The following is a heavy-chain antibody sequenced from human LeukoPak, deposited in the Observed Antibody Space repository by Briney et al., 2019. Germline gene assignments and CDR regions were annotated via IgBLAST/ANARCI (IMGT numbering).Heavy chain of an antibody. J-gene: IGHJ4*02. Sequence: GASVTVSCKTTGYSFTSHFVHWVRQAPGQGLEWMGIINPSGGSTSHAQKFQGRVTMTRDTSTSTVNMELSSLTSEDTAVYYCATDRYESSAGHEPFVDYWGQGTLVTVPP. CDR3: ATDRYESSAGHEPFVDY. CDR2: INPSGGST. D-gene: IGHD3-22*01. V-gene: IGHV1-46*01. CDR1: GYSFTSHF.